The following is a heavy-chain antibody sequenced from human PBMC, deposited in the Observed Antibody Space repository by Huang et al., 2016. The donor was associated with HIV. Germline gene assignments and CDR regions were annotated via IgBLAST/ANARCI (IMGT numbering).Heavy chain of an antibody. J-gene: IGHJ4*02. CDR2: INTNTGNP. V-gene: IGHV7-4-1*02. CDR3: ARGGGTLDS. Sequence: QVQLVQSGSELKKPGASVKVSCQASGYTFTNYVIKWVGQAPGKGLELMGWINTNTGNPTYAQGFTGRCVFSWDTSVSTTYLQISSLKAEDTAVYYCARGGGTLDSWGQGTLVTVSS. D-gene: IGHD1-1*01. CDR1: GYTFTNYV.